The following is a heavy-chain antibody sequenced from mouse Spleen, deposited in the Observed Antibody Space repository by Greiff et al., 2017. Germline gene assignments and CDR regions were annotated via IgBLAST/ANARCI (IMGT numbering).Heavy chain of an antibody. J-gene: IGHJ4*01. V-gene: IGHV5-9-1*01. CDR2: ISSGGSYT. Sequence: EVMLVESGGGLVKPGGSLKLSCAASGFTFSSYAMSWVRQTPEKRLEWVATISSGGSYTYYPDSVKGRFTISRDNAKNTLYLQMSSLRSEDTAMYYCARISHAMDYWGQGTSVTVSS. CDR3: ARISHAMDY. CDR1: GFTFSSYA.